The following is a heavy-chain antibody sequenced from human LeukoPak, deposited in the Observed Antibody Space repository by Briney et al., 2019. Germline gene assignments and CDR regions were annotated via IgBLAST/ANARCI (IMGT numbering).Heavy chain of an antibody. V-gene: IGHV3-23*01. CDR3: AKGGRWLQGRFDY. CDR1: GFTFSSYA. Sequence: GGSLRLSCAASGFTFSSYAMSWVRQAPGEGLEWVSAISGSGGSTYYADSVKGRFTISRDNSKNTLYLQMNSLRAEDTAVYYCAKGGRWLQGRFDYWGQGTLVTVSS. J-gene: IGHJ4*02. CDR2: ISGSGGST. D-gene: IGHD5-24*01.